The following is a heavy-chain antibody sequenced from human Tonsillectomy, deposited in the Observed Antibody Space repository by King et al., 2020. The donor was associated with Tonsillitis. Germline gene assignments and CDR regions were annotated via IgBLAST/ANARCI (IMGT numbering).Heavy chain of an antibody. V-gene: IGHV4-39*01. J-gene: IGHJ4*02. CDR1: DDSISSNSYF. Sequence: QLQESGPGLVKPSETLSLTCTVSDDSISSNSYFWGWVRQPPGKGLEWIAIISFSGNTHYNPSLKSRVALSIDTSKNEFSLKLTSVTAADTAVFYCAIRSVTYSSGWPEGYYDSWGQGTLVTVSS. CDR2: ISFSGNT. D-gene: IGHD6-19*01. CDR3: AIRSVTYSSGWPEGYYDS.